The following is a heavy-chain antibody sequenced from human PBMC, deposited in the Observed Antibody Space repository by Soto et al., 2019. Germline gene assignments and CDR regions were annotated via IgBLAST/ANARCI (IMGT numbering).Heavy chain of an antibody. V-gene: IGHV1-8*01. J-gene: IGHJ5*02. Sequence: EASVKVSCKASGYTFTSYDINWLRQTTGQGLEWMGWMNPNSGNTGYAQKFQGRVTMTRNTSISTAYMELSSLRSEDTAVYYCARRGTYYDFWSGSNWFDPWGQGTLFTVSS. CDR2: MNPNSGNT. D-gene: IGHD3-3*01. CDR3: ARRGTYYDFWSGSNWFDP. CDR1: GYTFTSYD.